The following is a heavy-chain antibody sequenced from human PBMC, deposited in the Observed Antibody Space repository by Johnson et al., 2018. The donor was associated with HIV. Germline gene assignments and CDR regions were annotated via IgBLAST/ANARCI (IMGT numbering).Heavy chain of an antibody. J-gene: IGHJ3*02. CDR3: AKYNGNSLYWYAFDI. D-gene: IGHD5/OR15-5a*01. CDR1: GFTFSSYG. V-gene: IGHV3-7*01. CDR2: IKQDGSEK. Sequence: VQLVESGGGVVQPGRSLRLSCAASGFTFSSYGMHWVRQAPGKGLEWVANIKQDGSEKYYVDSVKGRFTISRDNSKNTLYLQMDSLRAEDTAVYYCAKYNGNSLYWYAFDIWGQGTMVTVSS.